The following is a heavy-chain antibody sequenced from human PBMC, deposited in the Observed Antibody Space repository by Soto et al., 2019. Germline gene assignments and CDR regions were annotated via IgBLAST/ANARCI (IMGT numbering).Heavy chain of an antibody. V-gene: IGHV3-23*01. CDR1: GFTYTNYA. D-gene: IGHD2-15*01. Sequence: EVRLLESGGGLVQPGGSLRLSCAASGFTYTNYAMTWVRQTPGKGLEWVSTISTSGGNRYYADSVKGRFTISRDNSENTAYLQIHSLRVDDTALYYCAKERVARGIVCWGPGTLVTVSS. CDR2: ISTSGGNR. CDR3: AKERVARGIVC. J-gene: IGHJ4*02.